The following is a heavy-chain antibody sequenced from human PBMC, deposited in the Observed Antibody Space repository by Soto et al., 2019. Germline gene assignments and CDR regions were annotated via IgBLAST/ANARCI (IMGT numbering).Heavy chain of an antibody. CDR1: GYSFTSYY. V-gene: IGHV1-46*01. D-gene: IGHD5-18*01. CDR3: ARDGVDTATGYYYGMDV. Sequence: ASVKVSCKASGYSFTSYYMHWVRQAPGQGLEWMGIINPSGGNTNYVQKFQGRVTMTRDTSTSTVYMELRSLRSDDTAVYYCARDGVDTATGYYYGMDVWGQGTTVTVSS. CDR2: INPSGGNT. J-gene: IGHJ6*02.